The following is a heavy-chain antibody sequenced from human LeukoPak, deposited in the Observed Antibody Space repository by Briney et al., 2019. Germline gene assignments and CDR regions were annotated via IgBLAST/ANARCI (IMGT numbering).Heavy chain of an antibody. V-gene: IGHV3-7*01. CDR3: AKDLQGSYHRYYYYYMDV. CDR2: IHQDGNEK. J-gene: IGHJ6*03. CDR1: GFTFSTYW. Sequence: GGSLRLSCAASGFTFSTYWMSWVRQAPGKGLEWVANIHQDGNEKYYVDSVKGRFTISRDNAKNSLYLQMNSLRAEDTAVYYCAKDLQGSYHRYYYYYMDVWGKGTTVTVSS. D-gene: IGHD1-26*01.